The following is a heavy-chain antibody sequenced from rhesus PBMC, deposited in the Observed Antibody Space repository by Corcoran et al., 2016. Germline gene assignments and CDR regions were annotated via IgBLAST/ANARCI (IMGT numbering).Heavy chain of an antibody. D-gene: IGHD3-22*01. Sequence: QVQLVQSGAEVKKPGSSVKVSCKASGFTFGSYAISWVRQAPGQGVEWMGVFIPLVGIKNYAEKIQGRGTVTTDTSTSTAYMDLSSRRSEDTAVYYCARDRRTGVISGFDYWGQGVLVTVSS. V-gene: IGHV1-198*02. CDR2: FIPLVGIK. CDR1: GFTFGSYA. CDR3: ARDRRTGVISGFDY. J-gene: IGHJ4*01.